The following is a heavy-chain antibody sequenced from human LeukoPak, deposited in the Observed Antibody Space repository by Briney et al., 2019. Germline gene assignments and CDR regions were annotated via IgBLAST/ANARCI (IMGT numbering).Heavy chain of an antibody. CDR2: INTEGGST. Sequence: GGSLRLSCAASGFTFSRHWMHWVRQAPGKRLVWLSRINTEGGSTNYADSVKGRFTISRDNAKNTLYLQLNSLRADDTAVYYCARGAAPDLYYFDYWAQGTLVTVSS. CDR3: ARGAAPDLYYFDY. D-gene: IGHD6-13*01. CDR1: GFTFSRHW. J-gene: IGHJ4*02. V-gene: IGHV3-74*01.